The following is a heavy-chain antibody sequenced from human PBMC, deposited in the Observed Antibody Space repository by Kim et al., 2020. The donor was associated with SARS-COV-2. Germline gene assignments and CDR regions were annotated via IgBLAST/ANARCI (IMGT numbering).Heavy chain of an antibody. J-gene: IGHJ3*02. Sequence: WGSLRLSCAASGFTFSSYYMNWVRQAPGKGLEWVAVIYYGGRTNYADSVKRRVIIFTHNTTKTPYFQKINLIAAETAVDYCARAHHPQDYDDSSDIYGQG. CDR1: GFTFSSYY. CDR3: ARAHHPQDYDDSSDI. D-gene: IGHD3-16*01. CDR2: IYYGGRT. V-gene: IGHV3-53*01.